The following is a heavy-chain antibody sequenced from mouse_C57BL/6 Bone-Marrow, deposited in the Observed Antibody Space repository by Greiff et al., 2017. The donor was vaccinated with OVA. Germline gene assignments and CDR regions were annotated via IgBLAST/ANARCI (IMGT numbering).Heavy chain of an antibody. J-gene: IGHJ2*01. CDR3: ARPIYYYGSRPYYFDY. D-gene: IGHD1-1*01. CDR2: IDPSDSYT. V-gene: IGHV1-50*01. CDR1: GYTFTSYW. Sequence: VQLQQPGAELVKPGASVKLSCKASGYTFTSYWMQWVKQRPGQGLEWIGEIDPSDSYTNYNPKFKGKATLHVDTSSSTAYMQLSSLTCEDAAVYYGARPIYYYGSRPYYFDYWGQGTTLTVSS.